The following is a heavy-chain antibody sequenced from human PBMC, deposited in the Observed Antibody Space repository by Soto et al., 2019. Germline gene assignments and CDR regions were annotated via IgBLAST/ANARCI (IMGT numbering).Heavy chain of an antibody. CDR3: ARDSHRGYCSGGSCLRDAFDI. J-gene: IGHJ3*02. Sequence: SETLSLTCTVSGGSISSYYWSWIRQPPGKGMEWIGYIYYSGSTNYNPSLKSRVTISVDTSKNQFSLKLSSVTAADTAVYYCARDSHRGYCSGGSCLRDAFDIWGQGTTVTVS. CDR2: IYYSGST. V-gene: IGHV4-59*01. CDR1: GGSISSYY. D-gene: IGHD2-15*01.